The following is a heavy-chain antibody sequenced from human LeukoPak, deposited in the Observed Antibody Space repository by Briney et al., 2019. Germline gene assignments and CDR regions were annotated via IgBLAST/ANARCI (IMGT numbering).Heavy chain of an antibody. D-gene: IGHD3-10*01. J-gene: IGHJ4*02. V-gene: IGHV3-7*01. CDR3: ASCGSGTPFDY. CDR2: IKQDGSEK. CDR1: GFTFSSYW. Sequence: PGGSLRLSCAASGFTFSSYWMSWVRQAPGKGLEWVANIKQDGSEKYYVDSVKGRFTISRDNAKNSLYLQMNSLRVEDTAVYYCASCGSGTPFDYWGQGTLVTVSS.